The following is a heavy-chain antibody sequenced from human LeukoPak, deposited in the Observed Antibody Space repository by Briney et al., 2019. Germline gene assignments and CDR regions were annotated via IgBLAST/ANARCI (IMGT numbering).Heavy chain of an antibody. CDR2: IYYSGST. D-gene: IGHD6-19*01. J-gene: IGHJ4*02. CDR1: GGSISSGGYY. Sequence: PSQTLSLTCTVSGGSISSGGYYWSWIRQHPGKGLEWIGYIYYSGSTYYNPSLKSRVTISVDTSKNQFSLKLSSVTATDTAVYYCARATSFGSGWYYFDYWGQGTLVTVSS. V-gene: IGHV4-31*03. CDR3: ARATSFGSGWYYFDY.